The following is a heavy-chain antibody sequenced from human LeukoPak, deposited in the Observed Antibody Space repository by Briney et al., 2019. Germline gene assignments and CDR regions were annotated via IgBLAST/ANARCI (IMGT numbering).Heavy chain of an antibody. V-gene: IGHV4-34*01. CDR1: GGSFSGFY. CDR3: ARGRPDPDY. CDR2: INHGGST. J-gene: IGHJ4*02. Sequence: PSETLSLTCAVYGGSFSGFYWTWIRQSPGKGLEWIGEINHGGSTNFNPSLKSRVTLSIDTSKNQFSLRLSSVTAADTAVYYCARGRPDPDYWGQGTLVTVSS.